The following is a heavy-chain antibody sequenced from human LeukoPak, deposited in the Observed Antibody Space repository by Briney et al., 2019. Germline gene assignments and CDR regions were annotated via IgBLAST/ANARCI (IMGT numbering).Heavy chain of an antibody. CDR1: GYIFPNYW. CDR3: ARLGCSSTSCYKGDVEYNWFDP. V-gene: IGHV5-51*01. CDR2: IYAGDSDI. D-gene: IGHD2-2*02. J-gene: IGHJ5*02. Sequence: GESLKISCKGSGYIFPNYWLGWVRQMPGKGLEWMGFIYAGDSDITYSPSFQGQVTISADKSINTVYLQWSNLKASDTATYYCARLGCSSTSCYKGDVEYNWFDPWGQGTLVTVSS.